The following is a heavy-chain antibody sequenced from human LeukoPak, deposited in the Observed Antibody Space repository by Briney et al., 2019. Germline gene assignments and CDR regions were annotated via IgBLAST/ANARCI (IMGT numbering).Heavy chain of an antibody. D-gene: IGHD6-19*01. CDR2: IYSGGDA. J-gene: IGHJ4*02. V-gene: IGHV3-53*01. CDR3: ARSFSSGWSDY. Sequence: GGSLRLSCAASGFSGSNNYMTWVRQAPGKGLEWVSVIYSGGDAYYADSVKGRFTISRDNSKNTLHLAMNNLRVEDTAVYYCARSFSSGWSDYWGQGTLVAVAS. CDR1: GFSGSNNY.